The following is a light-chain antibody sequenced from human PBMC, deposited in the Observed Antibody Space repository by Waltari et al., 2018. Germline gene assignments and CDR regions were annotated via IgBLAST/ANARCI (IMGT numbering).Light chain of an antibody. J-gene: IGKJ1*01. Sequence: EVVMTQSPDTMSVSPGERATLSCRASQSVRTNLAWYQQRPGQAPRLLIYDASTRATGIPARFSGSGSVTEFTLTISSLQSEDFAVYYCQQSNNWPPWTFGQGTKVEIK. V-gene: IGKV3-15*01. CDR2: DAS. CDR1: QSVRTN. CDR3: QQSNNWPPWT.